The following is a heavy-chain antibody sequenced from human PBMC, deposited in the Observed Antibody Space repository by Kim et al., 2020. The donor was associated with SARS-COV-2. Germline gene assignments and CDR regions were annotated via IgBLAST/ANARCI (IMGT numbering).Heavy chain of an antibody. CDR3: ARGGDSRRFDF. V-gene: IGHV4-31*03. J-gene: IGHJ4*02. D-gene: IGHD3-10*01. CDR1: GDSIGRGDFY. CDR2: IHNTGST. Sequence: SETLSLTCIVSGDSIGRGDFYWSWIRQRPGKGLEWIGYIHNTGSTYHNPSLKSRVTISLDTSKNQFSVKLISVTAADTAMYYCARGGDSRRFDFWGQG.